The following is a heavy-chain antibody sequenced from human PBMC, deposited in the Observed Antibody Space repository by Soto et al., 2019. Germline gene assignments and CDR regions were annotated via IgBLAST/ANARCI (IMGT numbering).Heavy chain of an antibody. Sequence: SETLSLTCTVSGGSISSGGYYWSWIRQHPGKGLEWIGYIYYSGSTYYNPSLKSRVTISVDTSKNQFSLKLSSVTAADTAVYYCARVAYYDSSGYYYFDYWGQGTLVTVSS. V-gene: IGHV4-31*02. CDR3: ARVAYYDSSGYYYFDY. J-gene: IGHJ4*02. D-gene: IGHD3-22*01. CDR2: IYYSGST. CDR1: GGSISSGGYY.